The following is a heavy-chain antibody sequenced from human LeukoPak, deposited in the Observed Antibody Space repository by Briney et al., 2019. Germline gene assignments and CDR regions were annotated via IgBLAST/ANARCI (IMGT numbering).Heavy chain of an antibody. CDR3: AKEGDGGGTDY. D-gene: IGHD2-15*01. J-gene: IGHJ4*02. V-gene: IGHV3-23*01. CDR1: GFTFSSYA. Sequence: GGSLRLSCAASGFTFSSYAIGWVRQAPGKRLGWVSAISGSGGSTYYADSVKGRFTISRDNSKNTLYLQRNSLRAEDTAVYYCAKEGDGGGTDYWGQGTLVTVSS. CDR2: ISGSGGST.